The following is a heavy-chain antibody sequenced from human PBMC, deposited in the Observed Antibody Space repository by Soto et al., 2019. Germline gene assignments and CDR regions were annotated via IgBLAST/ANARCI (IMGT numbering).Heavy chain of an antibody. D-gene: IGHD6-13*01. J-gene: IGHJ4*02. CDR1: GFTFSSYA. Sequence: EVQLLESGGGLVQPGGSLRLSCAASGFTFSSYAMSWVRQAPGKGLEWVSGISGSGGSTYYADSVKGRFTISRDNSKNTLYLHMNSLRAEDTAVYSCAYTSTPFDYWGQGTLVTVSS. CDR2: ISGSGGST. CDR3: AYTSTPFDY. V-gene: IGHV3-23*01.